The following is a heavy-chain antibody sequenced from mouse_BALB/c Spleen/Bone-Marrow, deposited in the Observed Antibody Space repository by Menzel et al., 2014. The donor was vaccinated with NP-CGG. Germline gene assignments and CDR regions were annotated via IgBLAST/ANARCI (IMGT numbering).Heavy chain of an antibody. CDR3: AAYYYVSSYGFAY. CDR2: IDPASGNT. Sequence: EVMLVESGAELVKPGASVKLSCTASGFNIKDTYMHWVKLRPEQGLEWIGRIDPASGNTKFDPKFQGKATIASDTSSNTAYLQLSSLTSEDTAVYYCAAYYYVSSYGFAYWGQGTLVTVSA. J-gene: IGHJ3*01. D-gene: IGHD1-1*01. V-gene: IGHV14-3*02. CDR1: GFNIKDTY.